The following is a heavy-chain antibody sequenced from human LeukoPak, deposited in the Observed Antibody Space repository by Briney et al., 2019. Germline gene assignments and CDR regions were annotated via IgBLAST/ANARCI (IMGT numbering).Heavy chain of an antibody. CDR3: ARGVPTLDYGGDDAFDI. J-gene: IGHJ3*02. V-gene: IGHV4-34*01. Sequence: SETLSLTCAVYGGSFSGYYWRWIRQPPGKGLEWSGEINHSGSTNYNPSLKSRVTISVDTSKNQFSLKLSSVTAADTAVYYCARGVPTLDYGGDDAFDIWGQGTMVTVSS. CDR2: INHSGST. D-gene: IGHD4/OR15-4a*01. CDR1: GGSFSGYY.